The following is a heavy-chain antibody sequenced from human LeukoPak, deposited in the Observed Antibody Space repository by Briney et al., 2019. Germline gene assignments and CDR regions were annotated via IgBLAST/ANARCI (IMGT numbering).Heavy chain of an antibody. V-gene: IGHV3-7*05. Sequence: TGGSLRLSCAASGFTFSSYWLSWVRQAPGKGLEWVANIKQDGSEKYYLDSVKGRFTISRDNAKNSLYLQMNSLRAEDTAVYYCARFITVVTSGAFDIWGQGTMVTVSS. D-gene: IGHD4-23*01. J-gene: IGHJ3*02. CDR1: GFTFSSYW. CDR2: IKQDGSEK. CDR3: ARFITVVTSGAFDI.